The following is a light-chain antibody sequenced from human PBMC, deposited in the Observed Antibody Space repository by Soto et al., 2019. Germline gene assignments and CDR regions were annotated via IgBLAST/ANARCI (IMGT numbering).Light chain of an antibody. V-gene: IGKV4-1*01. J-gene: IGKJ1*01. CDR2: KAS. CDR3: QHYNSYSEA. CDR1: QSLFFSSSNKNY. Sequence: DIVMTQSPDSLAVPLGERATIKCKSSQSLFFSSSNKNYIAWYQQKPGKAPKLLIYKASTLKSGVPSRFSGSGSGTEFTLTISSLQPDDFATYYCQHYNSYSEAFGQGTKVDIK.